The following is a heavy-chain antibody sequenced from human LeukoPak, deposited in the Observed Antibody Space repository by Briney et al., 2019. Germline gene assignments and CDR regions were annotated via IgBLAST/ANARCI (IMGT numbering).Heavy chain of an antibody. CDR2: VSGGGGTT. CDR1: GFTFSSHA. Sequence: GGSLRLSCAASGFTFSSHAVSWVRQPPGKGLEWVSSVSGGGGTTYYADSVTGRFTISRDNSKSTLYLQMNSLRAEDTAVYYCANGDAGRPSEGLDYWGRGTLVTVSS. D-gene: IGHD6-6*01. J-gene: IGHJ4*02. CDR3: ANGDAGRPSEGLDY. V-gene: IGHV3-23*01.